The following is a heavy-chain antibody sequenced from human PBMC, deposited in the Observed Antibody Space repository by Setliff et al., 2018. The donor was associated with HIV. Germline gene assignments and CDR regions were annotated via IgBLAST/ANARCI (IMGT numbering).Heavy chain of an antibody. CDR1: GGSINSDYYF. V-gene: IGHV4-39*06. CDR2: ISYDGNT. D-gene: IGHD2-21*02. Sequence: SETLSLTCTISGGSINSDYYFWGWIRQSPGKGLGWIATISYDGNTYYNPSLKTQLTVTSATSQKQFALTMTSITAADTAVYFCARGNQNWRRLWGYWGQGTRVTVSS. J-gene: IGHJ4*02. CDR3: ARGNQNWRRLWGY.